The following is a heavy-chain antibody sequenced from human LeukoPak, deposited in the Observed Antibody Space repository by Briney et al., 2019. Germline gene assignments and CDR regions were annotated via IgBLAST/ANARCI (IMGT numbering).Heavy chain of an antibody. J-gene: IGHJ6*03. Sequence: SGTLSLTCAVSGGSISSSNWWSWVRQPPGKGLEWIGEIYHSGSTNYNPSLKSRVTISVDKSKNQFSLKLSSVTAADTAVYYCARRGRTAAAGTYYYYYYMDVWGKGTTVTVSS. V-gene: IGHV4-4*02. D-gene: IGHD6-13*01. CDR1: GGSISSSNW. CDR3: ARRGRTAAAGTYYYYYYMDV. CDR2: IYHSGST.